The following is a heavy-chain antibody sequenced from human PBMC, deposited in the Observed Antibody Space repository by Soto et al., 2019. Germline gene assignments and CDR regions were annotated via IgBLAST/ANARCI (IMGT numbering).Heavy chain of an antibody. Sequence: GASVKVSCKVSGYTLTELSMHGVRQAPGRGLEWMGGFDPEDGETIYAQKFQGRVTMTEDTSTDTAYMELSSLRSEDTAVYYCATGRIGVAGGYNWLDPGGQGTLVTVSS. CDR2: FDPEDGET. CDR1: GYTLTELS. V-gene: IGHV1-24*01. J-gene: IGHJ5*02. CDR3: ATGRIGVAGGYNWLDP. D-gene: IGHD6-19*01.